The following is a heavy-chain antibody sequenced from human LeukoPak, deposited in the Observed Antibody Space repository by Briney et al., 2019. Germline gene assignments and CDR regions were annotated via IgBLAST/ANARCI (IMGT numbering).Heavy chain of an antibody. Sequence: GASVKVSCKVSGYTLTELSMHWVRQAPGKGLGWMGGFDPEDGETIYAQKFQGRVTVTRDTSTSTVHMELSGLRSEDTAVYYCARDQEGFDYWGQGTLVTVSS. CDR2: FDPEDGET. CDR3: ARDQEGFDY. CDR1: GYTLTELS. J-gene: IGHJ4*02. V-gene: IGHV1-24*01.